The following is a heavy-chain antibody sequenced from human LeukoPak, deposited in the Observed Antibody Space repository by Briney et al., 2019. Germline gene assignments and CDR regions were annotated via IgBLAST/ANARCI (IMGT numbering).Heavy chain of an antibody. D-gene: IGHD3-10*01. CDR3: ARGGYYSPY. CDR1: GFTFSSSA. V-gene: IGHV3-23*01. CDR2: ISGSDGST. Sequence: GGSLRLSCAASGFTFSSSAMSWVRLAPGKGLEWVSGISGSDGSTYYADSVKGRFTISRDNAKNSLYLQMNSLRAEDTAVYYCARGGYYSPYWGQGTLVTVSS. J-gene: IGHJ4*02.